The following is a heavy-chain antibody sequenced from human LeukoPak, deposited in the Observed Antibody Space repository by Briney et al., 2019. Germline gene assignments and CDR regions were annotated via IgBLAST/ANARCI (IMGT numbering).Heavy chain of an antibody. J-gene: IGHJ4*02. CDR1: GFTFSSNY. CDR2: IYSGGST. CDR3: ASLRYFDWLFDY. V-gene: IGHV3-66*01. D-gene: IGHD3-9*01. Sequence: PGGSLRLSCAASGFTFSSNYMSWVRQAPGKGLEWGSVIYSGGSTYYSDSVKGRFTISRDNSKNTLYLQMNSLRAEDTAVYYCASLRYFDWLFDYWGQGTLVTVSS.